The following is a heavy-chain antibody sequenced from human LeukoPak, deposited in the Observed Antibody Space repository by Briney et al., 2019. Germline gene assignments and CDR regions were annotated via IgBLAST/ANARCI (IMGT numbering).Heavy chain of an antibody. CDR2: ISGSGGST. CDR1: GFTFSSHA. Sequence: GGSLRLSCAASGFTFSSHAMSWVRQAPGKGLEWVSAISGSGGSTYYADSVKGRFTISRDNSKNTLYLQMNSLRAEDTAVYYCATSYQSSGFYYYYYGMDVWGQGTTVTVSS. CDR3: ATSYQSSGFYYYYYGMDV. D-gene: IGHD6-19*01. J-gene: IGHJ6*02. V-gene: IGHV3-23*01.